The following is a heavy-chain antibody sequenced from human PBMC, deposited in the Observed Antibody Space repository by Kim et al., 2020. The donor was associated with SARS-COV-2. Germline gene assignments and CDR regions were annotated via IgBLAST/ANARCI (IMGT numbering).Heavy chain of an antibody. Sequence: SETLSLTCTVSGGSISSYYWSWIRQPPGKGLEWIGYIYYGGSTNYNPSLKSRVTISVDTSKNQFSLKLSSVTAADTAVYYCARIIRRHGITMVRGVIANYYFDYWGQGTLVTVSS. J-gene: IGHJ4*02. CDR3: ARIIRRHGITMVRGVIANYYFDY. CDR1: GGSISSYY. D-gene: IGHD3-10*01. V-gene: IGHV4-59*01. CDR2: IYYGGST.